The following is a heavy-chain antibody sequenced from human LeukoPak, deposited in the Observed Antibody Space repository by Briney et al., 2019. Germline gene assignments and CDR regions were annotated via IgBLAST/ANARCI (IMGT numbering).Heavy chain of an antibody. CDR1: GFTFSSYA. CDR2: IYYNGSCK. Sequence: GGSLRLSCAASGFTFSSYAMHWVRQAPGKGLEWVAVIYYNGSCKYYADSVKGRFTISRDNSKNTLYLQMNSRKTEDTAVYYCANRRVVESYYFIDGWGQGTLVTVSS. V-gene: IGHV3-30*04. J-gene: IGHJ4*01. CDR3: ANRRVVESYYFIDG. D-gene: IGHD2/OR15-2a*01.